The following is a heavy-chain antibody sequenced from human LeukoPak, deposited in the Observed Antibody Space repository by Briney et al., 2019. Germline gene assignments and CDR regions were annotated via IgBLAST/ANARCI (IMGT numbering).Heavy chain of an antibody. CDR1: GFTFAIFG. Sequence: GGSLRLSCAASGFTFAIFGLNWVRQAPGKGPEWVSYIDARSGITYYADSVQGRFTLSRDNARESVFLQMDSLRVDDTAVYYCARTYDFGRGPPGDAFDNWGPGTWVIVSS. V-gene: IGHV3-48*01. D-gene: IGHD3-3*01. J-gene: IGHJ3*02. CDR2: IDARSGIT. CDR3: ARTYDFGRGPPGDAFDN.